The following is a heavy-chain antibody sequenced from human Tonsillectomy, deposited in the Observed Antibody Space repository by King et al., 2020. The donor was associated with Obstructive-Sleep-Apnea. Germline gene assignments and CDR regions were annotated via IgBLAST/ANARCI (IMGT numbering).Heavy chain of an antibody. CDR3: ARGAAYSSGWYEGKAFDI. V-gene: IGHV3-30*04. CDR1: GFTFSSYA. J-gene: IGHJ3*02. D-gene: IGHD6-19*01. Sequence: VQLVESGGGVVQSGRSLRLSCAASGFTFSSYAMHWVRQAPGKGLEWVAVISYDGSNKYHADSGKGRFTISRDNSKNTLYLQMNSLRDEDTAVYYCARGAAYSSGWYEGKAFDIWGQGTMVTVSS. CDR2: ISYDGSNK.